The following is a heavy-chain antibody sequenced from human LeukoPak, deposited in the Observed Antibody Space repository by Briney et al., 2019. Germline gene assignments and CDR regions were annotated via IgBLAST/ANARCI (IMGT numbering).Heavy chain of an antibody. CDR3: AQTTGWPGFDF. CDR2: IYNGRST. CDR1: GASTSSRY. J-gene: IGHJ4*02. Sequence: SETLSLTCIASGASTSSRYMIWIRQSPGRTLEWIGHIYNGRSTKYNPSLTKRRTISVDPSKNQFSLSLTSVTAAATAIYYCAQTTGWPGFDFWGPGALVTVSS. V-gene: IGHV4-59*08. D-gene: IGHD6-19*01.